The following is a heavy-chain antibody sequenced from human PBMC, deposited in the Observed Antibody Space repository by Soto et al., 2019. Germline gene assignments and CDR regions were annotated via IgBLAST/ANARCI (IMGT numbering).Heavy chain of an antibody. CDR1: GFGFGGET. CDR3: ATDIHATWLLNS. J-gene: IGHJ5*02. V-gene: IGHV3-30-3*01. D-gene: IGHD2-2*02. Sequence: GGSLRLSCAASGFGFGGETIYWVRQAPGRGLEWVALIAPDGSQIYYADSVKGRFTISRDNSKNTLYLQMDSLRAEDTSLYLCATDIHATWLLNSWGQGTLVTVSS. CDR2: IAPDGSQI.